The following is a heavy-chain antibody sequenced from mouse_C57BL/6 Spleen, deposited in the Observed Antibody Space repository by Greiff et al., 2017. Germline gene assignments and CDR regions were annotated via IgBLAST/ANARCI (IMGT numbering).Heavy chain of an antibody. Sequence: VQLQQSGPVLVKPGASVKMSCKASGYTFTDYYMNWVKQSHGKSLEWIGVINPYNGGTSYNQKFKGKATLTVDKSSSTAYMELNSLTSEDSAVYYCAREDTVVATRAMDYWGKGTSVTVSS. J-gene: IGHJ4*01. CDR1: GYTFTDYY. CDR2: INPYNGGT. D-gene: IGHD1-1*01. CDR3: AREDTVVATRAMDY. V-gene: IGHV1-19*01.